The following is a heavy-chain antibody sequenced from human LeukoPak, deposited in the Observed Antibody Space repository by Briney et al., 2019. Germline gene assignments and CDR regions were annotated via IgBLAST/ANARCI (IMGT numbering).Heavy chain of an antibody. D-gene: IGHD6-13*01. CDR3: ARYSSTWPYWYFDL. V-gene: IGHV4-30-2*01. CDR1: GVSISSGGYS. CDR2: ISHSGST. J-gene: IGHJ2*01. Sequence: PSETLSLTCAVSGVSISSGGYSWSWIRQPPGKGLEWIGYISHSGSTYYNPSLKSRVTISVDRSKTQFSLKLTSVTAADTAVYYCARYSSTWPYWYFDLWGRGTLVTVSS.